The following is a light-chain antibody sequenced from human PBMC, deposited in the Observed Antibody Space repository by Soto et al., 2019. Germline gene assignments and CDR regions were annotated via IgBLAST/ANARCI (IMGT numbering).Light chain of an antibody. Sequence: EIVLTQSPATLSLSPGERATLSCRTSQSVANYLAWYQQKPGQAPRLLIYDTYNRAPGIPARFSGSGSGTHFPPTISSLEPEDLAVYYCQQRSKWPLTFGGGTKVGIK. CDR2: DTY. CDR3: QQRSKWPLT. V-gene: IGKV3-11*01. CDR1: QSVANY. J-gene: IGKJ4*01.